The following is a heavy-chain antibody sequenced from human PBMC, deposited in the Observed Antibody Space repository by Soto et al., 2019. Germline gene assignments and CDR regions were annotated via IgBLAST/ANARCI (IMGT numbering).Heavy chain of an antibody. CDR2: ISGSDEST. J-gene: IGHJ3*02. Sequence: PGGSLRLSCAASGFTFSSYAMSWVRRAPGKGLEWVSGISGSDESTYYADSVKGRFTISRDNSKNTLYLQMNSLRAEDTAVCYCVKDDSPQQLVRSFDIWGQGTMVTVSS. CDR3: VKDDSPQQLVRSFDI. V-gene: IGHV3-23*01. D-gene: IGHD6-6*01. CDR1: GFTFSSYA.